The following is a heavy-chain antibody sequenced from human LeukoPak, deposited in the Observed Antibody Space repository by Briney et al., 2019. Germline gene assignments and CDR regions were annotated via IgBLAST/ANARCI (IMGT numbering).Heavy chain of an antibody. CDR2: IGPVSSNI. D-gene: IGHD3-3*01. J-gene: IGHJ4*02. Sequence: PGGSLRLSCLASGFTFNSYTMNWVRQAPGKGLEWVSTIGPVSSNIWIADSLKGRFTISRDNSKNTLYLQMNSLRAEDTAVYYCAKDAPHALRFLEWLSPLYFDYWGQGTLVTVSS. CDR3: AKDAPHALRFLEWLSPLYFDY. V-gene: IGHV3-21*04. CDR1: GFTFNSYT.